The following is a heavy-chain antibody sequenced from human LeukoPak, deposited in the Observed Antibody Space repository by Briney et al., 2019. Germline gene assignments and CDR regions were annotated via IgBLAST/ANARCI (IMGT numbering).Heavy chain of an antibody. CDR3: ARDFLGTGLDAFDI. Sequence: GGSLRLSCAASGFTFDDYGMSWVRQAPGKGLEWVSGINWNGGSTGYADSVKGRFTISRDNAKNSLYLQMNSLRAEDTAVYHCARDFLGTGLDAFDIWGQGTMVTVSS. J-gene: IGHJ3*02. V-gene: IGHV3-20*01. CDR1: GFTFDDYG. CDR2: INWNGGST. D-gene: IGHD3/OR15-3a*01.